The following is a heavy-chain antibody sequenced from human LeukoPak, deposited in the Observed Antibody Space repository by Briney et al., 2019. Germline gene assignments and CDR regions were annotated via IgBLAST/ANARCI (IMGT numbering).Heavy chain of an antibody. Sequence: SETLSLTCAVYGGFFSGYYWSWIRQPPGKGLEWIGEINHSGSTNYNPSLKSRVTISVDTSKNQFSLKLSSVTAADTAVYYCARVENYGSGSLDYWGQGTLVTVSS. CDR3: ARVENYGSGSLDY. V-gene: IGHV4-34*01. CDR1: GGFFSGYY. D-gene: IGHD3-10*01. CDR2: INHSGST. J-gene: IGHJ4*02.